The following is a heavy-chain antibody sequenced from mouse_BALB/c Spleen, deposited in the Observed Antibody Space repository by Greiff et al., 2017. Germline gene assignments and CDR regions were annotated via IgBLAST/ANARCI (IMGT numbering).Heavy chain of an antibody. CDR1: GYSFTGYY. CDR2: ISCYNGAT. CDR3: ARGGYCTTPPYAMDY. D-gene: IGHD1-1*01. V-gene: IGHV1S34*01. J-gene: IGHJ4*01. Sequence: LVKTGASVKISCKASGYSFTGYYMHWVKQSHGKSLEWIGYISCYNGATSYNQKFKGKATFTVDTSSSTAYMQFNSLTSEDSAVYYCARGGYCTTPPYAMDYWGQGTSVTVSS.